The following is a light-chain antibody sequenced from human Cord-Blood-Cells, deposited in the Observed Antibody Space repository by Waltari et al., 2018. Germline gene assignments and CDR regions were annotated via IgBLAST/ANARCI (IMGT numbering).Light chain of an antibody. Sequence: QSALTQPASVSGSPGQSITPPFPGTSRDVGSYKLVSWYQQHPGKAPKLMIYEVSKRPSGVSNRFSGSKSGNTASLTISGLQAEDEADYYCCSYAGSSTWVFGGGTKLTVL. CDR1: SRDVGSYKL. CDR3: CSYAGSSTWV. CDR2: EVS. V-gene: IGLV2-23*02. J-gene: IGLJ3*02.